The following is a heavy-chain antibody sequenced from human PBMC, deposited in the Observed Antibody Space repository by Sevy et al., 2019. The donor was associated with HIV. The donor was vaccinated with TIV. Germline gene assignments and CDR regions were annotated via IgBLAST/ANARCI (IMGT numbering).Heavy chain of an antibody. J-gene: IGHJ4*02. D-gene: IGHD6-19*01. CDR2: INLDGRGT. CDR1: GFTFRDFW. CDR3: VRGTSDWDGVDY. Sequence: GGSLRLSCAASGFTFRDFWMHWVRQAPGKGPVWVSRINLDGRGTAYADPVKGRFTISRDNAKSTLYLEMNSLRVEDTAVYYCVRGTSDWDGVDYWGQGTLVTVSS. V-gene: IGHV3-74*03.